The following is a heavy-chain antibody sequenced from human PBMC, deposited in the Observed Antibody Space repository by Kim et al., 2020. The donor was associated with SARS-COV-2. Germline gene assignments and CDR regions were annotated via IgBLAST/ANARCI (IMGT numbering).Heavy chain of an antibody. V-gene: IGHV3-30*18. J-gene: IGHJ3*02. CDR1: GFTFSSYG. D-gene: IGHD3-10*01. Sequence: GGSLRLSCAASGFTFSSYGMHWVRQAPGKGLEWVAVISYDGSNKYYADSVKGRFTISRDNSKNTLYLQMNSLRAEDTTVYYCAKDMVRRVIWAFDIWGQGTMVTVSS. CDR2: ISYDGSNK. CDR3: AKDMVRRVIWAFDI.